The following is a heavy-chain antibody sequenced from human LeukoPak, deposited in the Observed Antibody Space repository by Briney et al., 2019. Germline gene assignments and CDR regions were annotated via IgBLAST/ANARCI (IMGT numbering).Heavy chain of an antibody. CDR3: ARNDYSNYKYYYYMGV. J-gene: IGHJ6*03. Sequence: PSETLSLTCTVSGYSISSGYYWGWIRQPPGKGLEWIGSIYHSGSTYYNPSLKSRVTISVDTSKNQFSLKLSSVTAADTAVYYCARNDYSNYKYYYYMGVWGKGTTVTVSS. CDR2: IYHSGST. CDR1: GYSISSGYY. D-gene: IGHD4-11*01. V-gene: IGHV4-38-2*02.